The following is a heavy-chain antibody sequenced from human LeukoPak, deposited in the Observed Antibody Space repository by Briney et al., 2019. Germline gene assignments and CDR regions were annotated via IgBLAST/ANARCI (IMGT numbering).Heavy chain of an antibody. Sequence: ASVKVSCKASGYSFSNNYMHWVRQAPGQGLEWMGWINPNSGDTHYAQKLQGRVTMTTDTSTSTAYMELRSLRSDDTAVYYCARNYGDSQGDDYWGQGTLVTVSS. CDR1: GYSFSNNY. CDR2: INPNSGDT. D-gene: IGHD4-17*01. V-gene: IGHV1-18*04. J-gene: IGHJ4*02. CDR3: ARNYGDSQGDDY.